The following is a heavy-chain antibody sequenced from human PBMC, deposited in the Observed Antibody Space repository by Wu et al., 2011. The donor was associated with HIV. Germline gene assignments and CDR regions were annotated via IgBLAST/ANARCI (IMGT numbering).Heavy chain of an antibody. V-gene: IGHV1-46*01. CDR3: ARGIPYYYESSGYSSTPYYFDY. CDR1: GYTFTSYY. Sequence: QVQLVQSGAEVKKPGASVKVSCKASGYTFTSYYMHWVRQAPGQGLEWMGIINPSGGSTSYAQKFQGRVTMTRDTSTSTAYMELSSLRSEDTAVYYCARGIPYYYESSGYSSTPYYFDYWGQGTLVTVSS. J-gene: IGHJ4*02. CDR2: INPSGGST. D-gene: IGHD3-22*01.